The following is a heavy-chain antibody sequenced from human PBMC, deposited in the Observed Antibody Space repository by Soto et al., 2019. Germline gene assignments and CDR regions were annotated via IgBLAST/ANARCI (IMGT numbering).Heavy chain of an antibody. V-gene: IGHV1-69*04. CDR1: GGTFSSYT. Sequence: SVKVSCKASGGTFSSYTISWVRQAPGQGLEWMGRIIPILGIANYAQKFQGRVTITADKSTSTAYMELSSLRSEDTAVYYCARDRSTSLAGGWFDPWGQGTLVTVSS. J-gene: IGHJ5*02. D-gene: IGHD2-2*01. CDR2: IIPILGIA. CDR3: ARDRSTSLAGGWFDP.